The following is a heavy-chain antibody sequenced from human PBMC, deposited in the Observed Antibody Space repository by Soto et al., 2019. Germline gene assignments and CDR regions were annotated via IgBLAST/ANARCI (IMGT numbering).Heavy chain of an antibody. CDR3: ARDDATYCGGDCYRYFHYGMDV. V-gene: IGHV1-69*13. Sequence: ASVKVSCKASGGTFSNHAISWVRQAPGQGLEWVGGIIPMFPTADYAQRFQGRVTITADDSTTTVYMELSGLRSEDTAMYYCARDDATYCGGDCYRYFHYGMDVWGQGTTVTVSS. CDR2: IIPMFPTA. CDR1: GGTFSNHA. J-gene: IGHJ6*02. D-gene: IGHD2-21*02.